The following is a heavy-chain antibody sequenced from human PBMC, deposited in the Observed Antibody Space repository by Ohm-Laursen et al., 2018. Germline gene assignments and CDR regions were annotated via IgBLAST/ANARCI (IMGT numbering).Heavy chain of an antibody. CDR2: ITWNSGTI. CDR1: GFTFSSYA. J-gene: IGHJ4*02. CDR3: AKMVGAWDFFDY. V-gene: IGHV3-9*01. D-gene: IGHD1-26*01. Sequence: SLRLSCAASGFTFSSYAMSWVRQAPGKGLEWVSGITWNSGTITYADSVKGRFTISRDNAKNSLYLQMNSLRAEDTALYYCAKMVGAWDFFDYWGQGTLVTVSS.